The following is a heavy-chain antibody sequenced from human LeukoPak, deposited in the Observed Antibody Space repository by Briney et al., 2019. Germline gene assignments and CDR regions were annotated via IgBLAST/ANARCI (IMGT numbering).Heavy chain of an antibody. D-gene: IGHD4-17*01. J-gene: IGHJ6*03. V-gene: IGHV3-48*04. Sequence: GGSLRLSCAASGFTFSSYSMNWVRQAPGKGLEWVSYISSSSSTIYYADSVKGRFTISRDNAKNSLYLQMDSLRAEDTAVYYCARGHTDDYGDPEYFYYYYYMDVWGKGTTVTVSS. CDR3: ARGHTDDYGDPEYFYYYYYMDV. CDR2: ISSSSSTI. CDR1: GFTFSSYS.